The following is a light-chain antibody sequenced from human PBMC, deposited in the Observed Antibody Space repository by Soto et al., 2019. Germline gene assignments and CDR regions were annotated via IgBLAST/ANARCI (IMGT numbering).Light chain of an antibody. CDR3: QQYDNLLPIT. J-gene: IGKJ5*01. Sequence: IQMTQSPSSLSASVGDRVTITCQASQDIAKNLNWYQQKPGKAPKLLIYDASSLQTGVPSRFSGSGSASHFTFTISSLQSEDIATYYCQQYDNLLPITFGQGTRLEIK. V-gene: IGKV1-33*01. CDR2: DAS. CDR1: QDIAKN.